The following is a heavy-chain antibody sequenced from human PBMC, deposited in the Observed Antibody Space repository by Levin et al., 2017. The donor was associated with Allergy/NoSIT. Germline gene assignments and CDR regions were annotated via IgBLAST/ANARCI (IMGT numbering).Heavy chain of an antibody. CDR1: GFTFSSYG. D-gene: IGHD6-19*01. V-gene: IGHV3-30*18. J-gene: IGHJ3*02. CDR2: ISSDGRKK. Sequence: PGGSLRLSCAASGFTFSSYGMHWVRQAPGKGLEWVAVISSDGRKKFYADSVKGRFTISRDNSKNTLVLQMNSLRADDTAVYYCAKYVYESGWYPLGNDDFEMWGQGTKVTVSS. CDR3: AKYVYESGWYPLGNDDFEM.